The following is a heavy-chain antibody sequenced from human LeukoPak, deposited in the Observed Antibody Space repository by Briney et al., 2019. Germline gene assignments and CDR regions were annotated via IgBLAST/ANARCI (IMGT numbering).Heavy chain of an antibody. CDR1: GYSLGSFG. V-gene: IGHV1-18*01. CDR2: ISAYKGDT. J-gene: IGHJ4*02. CDR3: ARGGYYGSGSFPDY. Sequence: ASVKVSCKASGYSLGSFGINWVRQAPGQGLEWMGWISAYKGDTNYAQKLQGRVTMTTDTSTSTAYMDLRSLTSDDTAVYYCARGGYYGSGSFPDYWGQGTLVTVSS. D-gene: IGHD3-10*01.